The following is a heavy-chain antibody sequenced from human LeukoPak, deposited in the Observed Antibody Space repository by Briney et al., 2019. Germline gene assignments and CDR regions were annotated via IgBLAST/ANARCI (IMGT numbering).Heavy chain of an antibody. CDR2: IYSGGST. Sequence: PGGSLRLSCAASGFTVSSNSMSWVRQAPGKGLEWVSVIYSGGSTYYAESVRGRFTISRDSSKNTLDLQMNSLRAEDTAVYYCARGEGGYDSNFDFWGQGTLVTVSS. CDR3: ARGEGGYDSNFDF. D-gene: IGHD5-12*01. CDR1: GFTVSSNS. J-gene: IGHJ4*02. V-gene: IGHV3-53*01.